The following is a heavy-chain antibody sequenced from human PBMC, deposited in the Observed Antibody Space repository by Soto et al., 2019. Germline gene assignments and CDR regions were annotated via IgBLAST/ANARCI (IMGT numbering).Heavy chain of an antibody. V-gene: IGHV4-34*01. D-gene: IGHD1-1*01. Sequence: SETLSLTCAVYGGSFSGCYWSWIRQPPGKGLEWIGEINHSGSTNYNPSLKSRVTISVDTSKNQFSLKLSSVTAADTAVYYCARGSRDAYNSHFDYWGHGTLVTVSS. CDR2: INHSGST. CDR1: GGSFSGCY. J-gene: IGHJ4*01. CDR3: ARGSRDAYNSHFDY.